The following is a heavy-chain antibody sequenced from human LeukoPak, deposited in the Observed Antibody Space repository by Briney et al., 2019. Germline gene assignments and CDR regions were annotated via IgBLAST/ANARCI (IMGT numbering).Heavy chain of an antibody. J-gene: IGHJ4*02. V-gene: IGHV1-69*13. CDR3: AMGNSSGWSFGFFDY. D-gene: IGHD6-19*01. Sequence: ASVKVSCKASGGTFSSYAISWVRQAPGQGLEWMGGIIPIFGTANYAQKFQGRVTITADESTSTDYMELSSLRSEDTAVYYCAMGNSSGWSFGFFDYWGQGTLVTVSS. CDR2: IIPIFGTA. CDR1: GGTFSSYA.